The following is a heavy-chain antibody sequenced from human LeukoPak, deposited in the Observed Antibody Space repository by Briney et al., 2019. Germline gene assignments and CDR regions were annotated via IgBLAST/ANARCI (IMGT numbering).Heavy chain of an antibody. CDR2: LYYSWST. CDR1: GGPVSSASNY. CDR3: ARDPGYCSGGSCGNFDY. J-gene: IGHJ4*02. Sequence: SETLSLTCIVSGGPVSSASNYWSRIRQPPGEGLEWIGYLYYSWSTSYNPSLKCRVTISADTSKNQFSLKLSSVTAADTAVYYCARDPGYCSGGSCGNFDYWGQGTLVTVSS. V-gene: IGHV4-61*01. D-gene: IGHD2-15*01.